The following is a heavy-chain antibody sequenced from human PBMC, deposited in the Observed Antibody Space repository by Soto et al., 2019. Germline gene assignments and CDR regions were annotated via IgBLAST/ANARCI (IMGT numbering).Heavy chain of an antibody. V-gene: IGHV3-74*01. J-gene: IGHJ4*02. CDR3: AAELYLGGNCCHFDL. D-gene: IGHD2-21*01. Sequence: GSLRLSCVASGFTFTNYWMHWVRQAPGKGLVWVSYINSDGTNTNYADSVKGRFTISRDMSTSTAYMDLSSLRSEDTAVYYCAAELYLGGNCCHFDLWGQGALVTVSS. CDR1: GFTFTNYW. CDR2: INSDGTNT.